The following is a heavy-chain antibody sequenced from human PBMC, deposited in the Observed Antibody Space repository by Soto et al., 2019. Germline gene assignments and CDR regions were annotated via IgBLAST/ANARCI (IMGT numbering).Heavy chain of an antibody. CDR3: ARGWGWQEAVAGTPSFDY. D-gene: IGHD6-13*01. Sequence: SETLSLTCAVYGWSFSGYYWSWIRQPPGKGLEWIGEINHSGSTNYNPSLKSRVTISVDTSKNQFSLKLSSVTAADTAVYYCARGWGWQEAVAGTPSFDYWGQGTLVTVSS. CDR2: INHSGST. J-gene: IGHJ4*02. V-gene: IGHV4-34*01. CDR1: GWSFSGYY.